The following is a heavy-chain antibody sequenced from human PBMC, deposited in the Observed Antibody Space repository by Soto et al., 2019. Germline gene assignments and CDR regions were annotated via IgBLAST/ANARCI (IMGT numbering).Heavy chain of an antibody. CDR2: IYYSGST. CDR3: ARHYSSGSRNWFDP. J-gene: IGHJ5*02. CDR1: GGSINSSSYF. Sequence: PSETLSLTCSVSGGSINSSSYFWGWVRQPPGKGLEWIGSIYYSGSTYYNPSLRSRVTVSVDTSKNQFSLKLSSVTAADTAVFYCARHYSSGSRNWFDPWGQGTLVTVSS. V-gene: IGHV4-39*01. D-gene: IGHD6-19*01.